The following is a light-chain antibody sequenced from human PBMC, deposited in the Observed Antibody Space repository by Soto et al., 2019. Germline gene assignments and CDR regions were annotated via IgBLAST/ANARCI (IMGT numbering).Light chain of an antibody. J-gene: IGKJ4*01. V-gene: IGKV3-11*01. Sequence: EIVLTQSPATLSLSPGERATLSCRASQSVSSYLAWYQQKPGQAPRLLIYDASNRATGIPARFSGSGSRTDFTLTISSLEPEDFAVYYCQQRSNCLTFGGGTKVEIK. CDR2: DAS. CDR3: QQRSNCLT. CDR1: QSVSSY.